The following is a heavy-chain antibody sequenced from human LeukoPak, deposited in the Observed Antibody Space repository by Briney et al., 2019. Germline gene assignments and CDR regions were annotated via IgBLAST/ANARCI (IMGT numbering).Heavy chain of an antibody. J-gene: IGHJ6*03. D-gene: IGHD4-23*01. V-gene: IGHV3-48*04. CDR2: ISSSSTI. Sequence: GGSLRLSCAASGFTFSSYSMNWVRQAPGKGLEWVSYISSSSTIYYADSVKGRFTISRDNAKNSLYLQMNSLRAEDTAVYYCARPLDYGGPEAYYCYMDVWGKGTTVTVSS. CDR3: ARPLDYGGPEAYYCYMDV. CDR1: GFTFSSYS.